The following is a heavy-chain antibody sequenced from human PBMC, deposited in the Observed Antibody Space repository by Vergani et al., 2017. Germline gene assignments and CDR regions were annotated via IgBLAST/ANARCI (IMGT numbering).Heavy chain of an antibody. CDR3: ARGTVESSSPILFDY. CDR2: INPSGST. V-gene: IGHV4-34*01. CDR1: GGSFSGYY. D-gene: IGHD6-6*01. Sequence: QVQLQESGPGLVKPSETLSLTCAVYGGSFSGYYWSWIRQPPGKGLEWTGEINPSGSTNYNPAPKSLVTISVDTSKNQFSLKLSSVIATDTAVYYCARGTVESSSPILFDYWGQGTLVTVSS. J-gene: IGHJ4*02.